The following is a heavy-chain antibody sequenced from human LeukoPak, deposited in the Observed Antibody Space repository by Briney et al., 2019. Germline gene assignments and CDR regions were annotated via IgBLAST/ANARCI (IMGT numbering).Heavy chain of an antibody. CDR2: ISSSSSYI. CDR3: ATGGYYYDSSGSFDY. V-gene: IGHV3-21*01. J-gene: IGHJ4*02. Sequence: KSGGSLRLSCAASGFTFSSYSMNWVRQAPGKGLEWVSSISSSSSYIYYADSVKGRFTISRDNAKNSLYLQMNSLRAEDTAVYYCATGGYYYDSSGSFDYWGQGTLVTVSS. CDR1: GFTFSSYS. D-gene: IGHD3-22*01.